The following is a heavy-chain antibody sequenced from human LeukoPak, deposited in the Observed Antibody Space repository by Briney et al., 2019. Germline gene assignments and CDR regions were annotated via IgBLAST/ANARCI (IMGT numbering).Heavy chain of an antibody. CDR2: TYYRSKWYN. Sequence: SQTLSLTCAISGESVSSNSATWNWIRQSPSRGLEWLGRTYYRSKWYNDYAVSVKSRITINPDTSKNQFSLQLNSVTPEDTAVYYCARGPTFVWYFDLWGRGTLVTVSS. CDR3: ARGPTFVWYFDL. V-gene: IGHV6-1*01. D-gene: IGHD3-3*02. J-gene: IGHJ2*01. CDR1: GESVSSNSAT.